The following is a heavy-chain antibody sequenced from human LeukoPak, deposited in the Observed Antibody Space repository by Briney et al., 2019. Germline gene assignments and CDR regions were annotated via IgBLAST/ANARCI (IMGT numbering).Heavy chain of an antibody. CDR2: IKAGGSEK. CDR1: GFSLSGHW. D-gene: IGHD1-26*01. J-gene: IGHJ4*02. CDR3: AYRNNFEY. Sequence: GGSLRLSRAASGFSLSGHWMNWVRQPPGKGLEWVANIKAGGSEKYYVDSVKGRFTISRDDAKRTVDLQMDNLRTKDTAVYYCAYRNNFEYWGQGTLVTVSS. V-gene: IGHV3-7*05.